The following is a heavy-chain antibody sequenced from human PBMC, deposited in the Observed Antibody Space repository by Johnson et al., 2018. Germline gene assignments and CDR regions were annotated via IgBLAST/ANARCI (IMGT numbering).Heavy chain of an antibody. V-gene: IGHV3-66*02. CDR2: IYSGGST. Sequence: EVQLVESGGGLVQXGGSLRLSCAASGFTVSSNYMSWVRQAPGKGLEWVSVIYSGGSTYYADSVKGRFTISRDNSKNTLYLQMNSLRAEDTAVYYCASSRGEHRYCSGGSCYLGAFDIWGQGTMVTVSS. D-gene: IGHD2-15*01. CDR3: ASSRGEHRYCSGGSCYLGAFDI. J-gene: IGHJ3*02. CDR1: GFTVSSNY.